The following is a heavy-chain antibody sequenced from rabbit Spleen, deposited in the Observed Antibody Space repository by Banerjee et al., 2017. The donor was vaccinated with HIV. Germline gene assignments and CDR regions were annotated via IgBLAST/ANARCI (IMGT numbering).Heavy chain of an antibody. CDR2: INAVTGKA. CDR1: GFSFSNKAV. D-gene: IGHD7-1*01. V-gene: IGHV1S40*01. J-gene: IGHJ4*01. CDR3: ARPDITTATYFNL. Sequence: QSLEESGGDLVKPEGSLKLSCTASGFSFSNKAVMCWVRQAPGKGLEWIACINAVTGKAVYATWASGRFTISRTSSTTVTLRMTSLTAADRATYFCARPDITTATYFNLWGPGTLVTVS.